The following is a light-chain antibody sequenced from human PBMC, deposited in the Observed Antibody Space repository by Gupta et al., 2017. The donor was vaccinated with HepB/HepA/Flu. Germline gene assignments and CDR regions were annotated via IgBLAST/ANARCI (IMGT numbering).Light chain of an antibody. CDR1: QSVSSNY. CDR2: GAS. Sequence: GXLSXXXXERATLSCRASQSVSSNYFAWYQHKPGQAPRLLIYGASGRATGIPDRFTGSGSGTDFTLTISRLEPEDFAVYYCQHYGDSPITFGQGTRLEIK. J-gene: IGKJ5*01. V-gene: IGKV3-20*01. CDR3: QHYGDSPIT.